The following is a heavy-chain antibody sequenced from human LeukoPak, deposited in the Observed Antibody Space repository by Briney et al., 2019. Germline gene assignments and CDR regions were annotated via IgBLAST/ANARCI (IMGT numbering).Heavy chain of an antibody. V-gene: IGHV3-23*01. D-gene: IGHD2-15*01. CDR1: GFTFSSYA. Sequence: GGSLRLSCAASGFTFSSYAMSWVRQAPGKGLEWVSAISGSGGSTYYADSVKGRFTISRDNSKNTLYLHMNSLRAEDTAVYYCAKVGGYCSGGRCYSSYYFDYWGQGTLVTVSS. CDR3: AKVGGYCSGGRCYSSYYFDY. CDR2: ISGSGGST. J-gene: IGHJ4*02.